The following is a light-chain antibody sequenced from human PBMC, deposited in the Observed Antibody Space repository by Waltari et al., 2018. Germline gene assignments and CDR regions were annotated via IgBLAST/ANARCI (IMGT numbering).Light chain of an antibody. V-gene: IGKV4-1*01. J-gene: IGKJ2*01. Sequence: DIVMTQSPVSLAVSLGERVAIRCRSSRILLHISNNENYLSWYQQKPGQPPRLLIYWASTRESGVPDRFSGSGSGTDFTLTINSLQAEDMAVYYCQQYYNTPYTFGQGTKLGIK. CDR1: RILLHISNNENY. CDR3: QQYYNTPYT. CDR2: WAS.